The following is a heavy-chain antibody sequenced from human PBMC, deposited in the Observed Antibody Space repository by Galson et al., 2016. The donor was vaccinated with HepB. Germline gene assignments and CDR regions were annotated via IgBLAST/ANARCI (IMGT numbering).Heavy chain of an antibody. CDR2: ISERGRAM. CDR1: GFTFISYW. D-gene: IGHD2-15*01. J-gene: IGHJ5*02. V-gene: IGHV3-11*01. Sequence: SLRLSCAASGFTFISYWMSWIRQAPGKGLEWISYISERGRAMYNAESVEGRFTISRDNAKNSLFLQMNSLRVDDTAVYYCARARNRWAATYWFDPWGQGTRVTVSS. CDR3: ARARNRWAATYWFDP.